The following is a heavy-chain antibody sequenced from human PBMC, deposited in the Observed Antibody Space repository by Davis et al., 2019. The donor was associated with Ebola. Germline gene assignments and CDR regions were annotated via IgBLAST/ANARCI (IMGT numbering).Heavy chain of an antibody. D-gene: IGHD4/OR15-4a*01. V-gene: IGHV1-69*04. Sequence: AASVKVSCKASGGTFSSYAISWVRQAPGQGLEWMGRIIPILGIANYAQKFQGRVTITADTSASTSYMELRSLRSDDTAVYYCARDGHRGASDQTGDYWGQGTLVTVSS. CDR3: ARDGHRGASDQTGDY. J-gene: IGHJ4*02. CDR1: GGTFSSYA. CDR2: IIPILGIA.